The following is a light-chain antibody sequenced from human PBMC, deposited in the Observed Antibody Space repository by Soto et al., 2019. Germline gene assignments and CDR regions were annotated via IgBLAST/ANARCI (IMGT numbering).Light chain of an antibody. J-gene: IGLJ1*01. V-gene: IGLV2-8*01. CDR1: SSDVGGYNY. CDR2: EVN. CDR3: TSYAGGNNV. Sequence: QSALTQPPSASGSPGQSVTISCIGTSSDVGGYNYVSWYQQYPGKVPKLMIYEVNKRPSGVPDRFSGSKSGNTASLTVSGLQAEDEADYYCTSYAGGNNVFGTGTKLTVL.